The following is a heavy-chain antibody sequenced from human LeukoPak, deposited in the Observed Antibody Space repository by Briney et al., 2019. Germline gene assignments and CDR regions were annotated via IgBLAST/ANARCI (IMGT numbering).Heavy chain of an antibody. CDR2: IYYSGST. V-gene: IGHV4-59*01. CDR1: GGSISSYY. J-gene: IGHJ5*02. Sequence: SGTLSLTCTVSGGSISSYYWSWIRQPPGKGLEWIGYIYYSGSTNYNPSLKSRVTISVDTSKNQFSLKLSSVTAADTAVYYCARETVPAITYSSGFGWFDPWGQGTLVTVSS. CDR3: ARETVPAITYSSGFGWFDP. D-gene: IGHD6-19*01.